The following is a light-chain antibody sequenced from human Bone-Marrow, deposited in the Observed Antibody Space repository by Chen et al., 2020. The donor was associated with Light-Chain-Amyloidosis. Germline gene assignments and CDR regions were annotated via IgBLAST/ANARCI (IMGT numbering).Light chain of an antibody. CDR1: QSVLYSSNNKNY. V-gene: IGKV4-1*01. Sequence: DIVMTQSPDSLVASLGERATINCKSSQSVLYSSNNKNYLAWYQQKPGQPPKLLIYWASTRESGVPARFSGSGSATDFTLTISSLQAEDAAVYYCQQYYNAPITFGQGTRLEIK. CDR2: WAS. CDR3: QQYYNAPIT. J-gene: IGKJ5*01.